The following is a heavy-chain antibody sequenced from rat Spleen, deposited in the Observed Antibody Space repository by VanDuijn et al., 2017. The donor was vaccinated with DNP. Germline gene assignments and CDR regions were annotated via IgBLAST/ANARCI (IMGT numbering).Heavy chain of an antibody. CDR2: IKAKSNNYAT. D-gene: IGHD5-1*01. CDR1: VLTLSTAW. J-gene: IGHJ4*01. Sequence: EVQLVESGGGLVQPGRSLKVSCAASVLTLSTAWMFWWRGFPEKRLEWVARIKAKSNNYATDYTESVKRRFTTSSDDSKSSIYLQMNNLKEEDTAIYYCGAGRKAKDAWGQGTSVTVSS. CDR3: GAGRKAKDA. V-gene: IGHV6-6*01.